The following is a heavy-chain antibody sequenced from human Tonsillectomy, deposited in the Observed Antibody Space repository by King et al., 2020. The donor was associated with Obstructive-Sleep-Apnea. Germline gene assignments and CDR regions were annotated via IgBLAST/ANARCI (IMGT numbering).Heavy chain of an antibody. CDR2: IYYSGST. V-gene: IGHV4-39*01. CDR3: ARHPGGFGELFLFDP. J-gene: IGHJ5*02. D-gene: IGHD3-10*01. Sequence: VQLQESGPGLVKPSETLSLTCTVSGGSISSSSYYWGWIRQPPGKGLEWIGSIYYSGSTYYNPSLKSRVTISVDTSKNQFSLKLSSVTAADTAVYYCARHPGGFGELFLFDPWGQGTLVTVSS. CDR1: GGSISSSSYY.